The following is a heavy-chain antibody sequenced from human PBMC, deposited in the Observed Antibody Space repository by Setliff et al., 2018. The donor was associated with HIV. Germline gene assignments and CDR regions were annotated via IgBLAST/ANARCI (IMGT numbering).Heavy chain of an antibody. Sequence: HPGGSLRLSCAASGFTFSTYGMQWVRQAPGKGLEWVAFIRYDGSNQYYADSLKGRFTISRDNSKNTLYLQMNSLRAEDTAVYYFAKCGGVTCYSASWYFDYWGQGTLVTVSS. V-gene: IGHV3-30*02. J-gene: IGHJ4*02. CDR3: AKCGGVTCYSASWYFDY. D-gene: IGHD2-15*01. CDR2: IRYDGSNQ. CDR1: GFTFSTYG.